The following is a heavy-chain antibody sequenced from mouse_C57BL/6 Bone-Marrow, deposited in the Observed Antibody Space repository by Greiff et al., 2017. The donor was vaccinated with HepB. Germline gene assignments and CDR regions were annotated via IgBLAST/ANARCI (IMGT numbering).Heavy chain of an antibody. Sequence: EVKVVESGGGLVKPGGSLKLSCAASGFTFSDYGKHWVRQAPEKGLEWVAYISSGSSTIYYADTVKGRFTISRDNAKNTLFLQMTSLRSEDTAMYYCAAGSYYFDYWGQGTTLTVSS. CDR2: ISSGSSTI. J-gene: IGHJ2*01. CDR3: AAGSYYFDY. D-gene: IGHD4-1*01. CDR1: GFTFSDYG. V-gene: IGHV5-17*01.